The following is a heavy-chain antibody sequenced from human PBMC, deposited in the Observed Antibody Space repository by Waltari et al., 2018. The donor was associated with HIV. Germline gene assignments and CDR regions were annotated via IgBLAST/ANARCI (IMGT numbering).Heavy chain of an antibody. CDR1: GFPFSSTC. V-gene: IGHV3-74*01. J-gene: IGHJ4*02. CDR2: INGDGSGT. D-gene: IGHD4-17*01. Sequence: EVQLVESGGGLVQAGGSLRLSCAASGFPFSSTCMHWVRQAPGKGLVGVARINGDGSGTSYADSVRGRFSISRENAENSLHLHMNSVRPEDTGLYYCTREGVETTAPADYWGQGTLVTVSS. CDR3: TREGVETTAPADY.